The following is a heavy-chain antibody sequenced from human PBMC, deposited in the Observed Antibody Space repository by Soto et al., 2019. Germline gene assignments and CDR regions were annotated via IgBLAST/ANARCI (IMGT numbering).Heavy chain of an antibody. CDR1: GFTFSSYG. CDR2: IWYDGSYK. Sequence: QPGGSLRLSCAASGFTFSSYGMHWVRQAPGKGLEWVAVIWYDGSYKYYADSVKGRFTISRDNSKNTLYLQMNSLRAEDTAVYYCAREQGGSFKVGGLGYWGQGTLVTVSS. CDR3: AREQGGSFKVGGLGY. J-gene: IGHJ4*02. V-gene: IGHV3-33*01. D-gene: IGHD1-26*01.